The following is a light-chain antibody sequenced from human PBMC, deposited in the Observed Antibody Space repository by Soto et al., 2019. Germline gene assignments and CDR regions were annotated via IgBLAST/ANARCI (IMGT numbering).Light chain of an antibody. CDR1: QSVGSSY. CDR2: GTS. J-gene: IGKJ4*01. CDR3: QQYRSSPLT. V-gene: IGKV3-20*01. Sequence: EIVLTQSPGTLSLSPGERATLSCRASQSVGSSYLAWYQQKPGQAPRLLIYGTSSRATGIPDRFSGSGSGTDVTLTISRVEPEDFAVYYCQQYRSSPLTFGGGTKVEIK.